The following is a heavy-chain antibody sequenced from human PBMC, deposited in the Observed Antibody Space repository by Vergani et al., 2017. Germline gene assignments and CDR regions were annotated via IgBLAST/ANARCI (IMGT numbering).Heavy chain of an antibody. CDR2: ISASGAPT. D-gene: IGHD3-22*01. J-gene: IGHJ3*02. Sequence: EVQLLESGGDLVQPGGSLRLSCTASGFIFSTYAMSWVRQAPGKGLEWVSGISASGAPTYYADSVKGRVNISRDNSKNTLYLQMNSLRVEDTAVYYCAREPTMIVVVITFGYAFDIWGQGTMVTVSS. CDR1: GFIFSTYA. V-gene: IGHV3-23*01. CDR3: AREPTMIVVVITFGYAFDI.